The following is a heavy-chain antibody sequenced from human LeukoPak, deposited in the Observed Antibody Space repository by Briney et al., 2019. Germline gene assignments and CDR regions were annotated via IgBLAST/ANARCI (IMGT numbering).Heavy chain of an antibody. J-gene: IGHJ4*02. Sequence: GGSLRLSCAASGFTFSSYAMHWVRQAPGKGLEWVAVISYDGSNKYYADSVKGRFTISRDNSKNTLYLQMNSLRAEDTAVYYCARVKRGLGSGTYYNFVTFDYWGQGTLVTVSS. D-gene: IGHD3-10*01. V-gene: IGHV3-30*04. CDR2: ISYDGSNK. CDR1: GFTFSSYA. CDR3: ARVKRGLGSGTYYNFVTFDY.